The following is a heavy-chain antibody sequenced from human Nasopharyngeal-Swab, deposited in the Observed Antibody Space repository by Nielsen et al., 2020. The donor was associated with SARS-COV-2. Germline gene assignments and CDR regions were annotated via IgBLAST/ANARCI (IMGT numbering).Heavy chain of an antibody. CDR3: AKDYDIGY. Sequence: GESLKISCSASGFTFRNYGMHWVRQAPGKGLQYVSGISRDGGSTYHADSVQGRFTISRDDSKNMLDLQMNSLRAEDTAVYYCAKDYDIGYWGQGTLVTVSS. CDR1: GFTFRNYG. J-gene: IGHJ4*02. D-gene: IGHD3-9*01. CDR2: ISRDGGST. V-gene: IGHV3-64*04.